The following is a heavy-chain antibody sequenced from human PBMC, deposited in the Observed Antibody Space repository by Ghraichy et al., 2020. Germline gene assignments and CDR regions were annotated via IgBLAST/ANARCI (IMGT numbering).Heavy chain of an antibody. CDR1: GFNFRSYC. D-gene: IGHD2-2*01. Sequence: GGSLRLSCAASGFNFRSYCMNWVRQAPGKGLEWVSSISSGSGYISYADSVKGRFTISRDDARTSLYLQMTSLRAEDTAAYYCGSSGTSLFLPRVDYWGQGTLVTVSS. V-gene: IGHV3-21*01. CDR3: GSSGTSLFLPRVDY. J-gene: IGHJ4*02. CDR2: ISSGSGYI.